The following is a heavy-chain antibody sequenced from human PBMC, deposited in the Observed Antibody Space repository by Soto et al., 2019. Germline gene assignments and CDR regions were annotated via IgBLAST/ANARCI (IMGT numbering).Heavy chain of an antibody. Sequence: GGSLRLSCAASGFTFSSYAMHWVRQAPGKGLEWVAVISYDGSNKYYADSVKGRFTISRDNSKNTLYLQMNSLRAEDTAVYYCARAPDRSSWYVEDWGQGTRVTVSS. V-gene: IGHV3-30-3*01. D-gene: IGHD6-13*01. CDR3: ARAPDRSSWYVED. CDR1: GFTFSSYA. J-gene: IGHJ4*02. CDR2: ISYDGSNK.